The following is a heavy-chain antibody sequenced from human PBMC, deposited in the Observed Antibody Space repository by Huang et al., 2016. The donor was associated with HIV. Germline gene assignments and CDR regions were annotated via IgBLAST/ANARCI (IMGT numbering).Heavy chain of an antibody. J-gene: IGHJ4*02. Sequence: EVLLLESGGGLVQPGGSLRLSCVASGFTFSSYAMSWVRQALGKGLEWVSGITDGINNRYYAHSVKGRFAVSRDDSTNTLYLQMNSLRAEDTAVYYCAKDADTSGYDVLGPFGSWGQGTLVTVSS. V-gene: IGHV3-23*01. CDR2: ITDGINNR. D-gene: IGHD3-3*01. CDR3: AKDADTSGYDVLGPFGS. CDR1: GFTFSSYA.